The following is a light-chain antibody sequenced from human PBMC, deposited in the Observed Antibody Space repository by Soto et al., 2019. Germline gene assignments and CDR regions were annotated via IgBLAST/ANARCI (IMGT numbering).Light chain of an antibody. V-gene: IGKV3-20*01. Sequence: EIALTQSPGTLSLSPGERATLSCRASQSVSSSFLAWYQQKPGQAPRLIIYDASARATGIPDRFSGSGSGTDFNLTISRLEAEDFAVYYCQPYGSSPWTFGQGTKVEIK. J-gene: IGKJ1*01. CDR2: DAS. CDR3: QPYGSSPWT. CDR1: QSVSSSF.